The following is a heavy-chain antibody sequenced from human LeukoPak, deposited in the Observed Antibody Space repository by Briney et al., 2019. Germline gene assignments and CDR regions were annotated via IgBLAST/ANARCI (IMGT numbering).Heavy chain of an antibody. D-gene: IGHD2-2*01. CDR3: ARRMGSCTTTSCYAAFDY. Sequence: GGSLRLSCAASGFTFSTYGMNWVRQAPGERLEWVSVTYSSGTTYYADSVKGRFTISRDTSKNTLYLQMNSLRAEDTAVYYCARRMGSCTTTSCYAAFDYWGQGTLVTVSS. J-gene: IGHJ4*02. CDR2: TYSSGTT. V-gene: IGHV3-66*01. CDR1: GFTFSTYG.